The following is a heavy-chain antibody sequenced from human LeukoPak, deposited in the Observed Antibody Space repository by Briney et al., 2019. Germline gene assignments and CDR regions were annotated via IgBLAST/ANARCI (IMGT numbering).Heavy chain of an antibody. CDR3: VTDYDFWSGYYNYFDY. V-gene: IGHV3-23*01. J-gene: IGHJ4*02. CDR2: ISGSGGST. D-gene: IGHD3-3*01. CDR1: GFTFSSYA. Sequence: GGSLRLSCAASGFTFSSYAMSWVRQAPGKGLEWVSAISGSGGSTYYADSVKGRFTISRDNSKNTLYLQMNSLRAEDTAVYYCVTDYDFWSGYYNYFDYWGQGTLVTVSS.